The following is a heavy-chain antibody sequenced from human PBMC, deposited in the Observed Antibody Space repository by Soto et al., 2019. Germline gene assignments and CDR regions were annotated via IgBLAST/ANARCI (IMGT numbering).Heavy chain of an antibody. J-gene: IGHJ3*02. V-gene: IGHV3-48*01. CDR3: ARDFQGDIVVVVAGDDAFDI. CDR2: ISSSSSTI. CDR1: GFTFSSYS. D-gene: IGHD2-15*01. Sequence: EVQLVESGGGLVQPGGSLRLSCAASGFTFSSYSMNWVRQAPGKGLEWVSYISSSSSTIYYADSVKGRFTISRDNAKNSLYLQMNSLRAEDTAVYCCARDFQGDIVVVVAGDDAFDIWGQGTMVTVSS.